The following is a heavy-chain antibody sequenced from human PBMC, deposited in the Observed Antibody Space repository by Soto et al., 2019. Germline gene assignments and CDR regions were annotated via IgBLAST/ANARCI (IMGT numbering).Heavy chain of an antibody. CDR3: ARGVAAAGNNWFDP. CDR2: INPNSGGT. CDR1: GYTFTGYY. J-gene: IGHJ5*02. V-gene: IGHV1-2*04. Sequence: GASVKVSCKASGYTFTGYYMHSVRQAPGQGLEWMGWINPNSGGTNYAQKFQGWVTMTRDTSISTAYMELSRLRSDDTAVYYCARGVAAAGNNWFDPWGQGTLVTVSS. D-gene: IGHD6-13*01.